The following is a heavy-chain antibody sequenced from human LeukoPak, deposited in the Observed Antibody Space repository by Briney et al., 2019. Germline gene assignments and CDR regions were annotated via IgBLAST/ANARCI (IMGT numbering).Heavy chain of an antibody. D-gene: IGHD1-26*01. CDR2: INWNGGST. Sequence: GGSLRLSCAASGFTFDDYGMSWVRHAPGKGLEWVSGINWNGGSTGYADSEKGRFTISRDNAKNPLYLQMNSLRAEDTAVYHCAREIRGYSGSYFNWFDPWGQGTLVTVSS. J-gene: IGHJ5*02. CDR3: AREIRGYSGSYFNWFDP. V-gene: IGHV3-20*01. CDR1: GFTFDDYG.